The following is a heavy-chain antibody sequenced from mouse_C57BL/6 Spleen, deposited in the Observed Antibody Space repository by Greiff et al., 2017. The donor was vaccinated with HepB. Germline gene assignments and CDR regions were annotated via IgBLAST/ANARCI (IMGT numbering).Heavy chain of an antibody. CDR3: ARRGYYYGSSSYFDY. Sequence: VKQSCKASGYTFTSYWMQWVKQRLGQGLEWIGEIDPSDSYTNYNQKFKGKATLTVDTSSSTAYMQLSSLTSEDSAVYYCARRGYYYGSSSYFDYWGQGTTLTVSS. V-gene: IGHV1-50*01. CDR1: GYTFTSYW. CDR2: IDPSDSYT. J-gene: IGHJ2*01. D-gene: IGHD1-1*01.